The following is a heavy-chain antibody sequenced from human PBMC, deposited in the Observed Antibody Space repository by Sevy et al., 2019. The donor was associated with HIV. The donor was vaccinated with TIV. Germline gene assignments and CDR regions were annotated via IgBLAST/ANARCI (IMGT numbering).Heavy chain of an antibody. Sequence: GGCLRLSCAASGFIFSSFEMIWVRQAPGKGLEWVSSISTSGSNRYYADSVKGRVTISRDNAKKSLYLQMNSLRAEDTAIYFCAKRGGQYDLGMDVWGQGTTVTVSS. CDR3: AKRGGQYDLGMDV. CDR2: ISTSGSNR. D-gene: IGHD1-1*01. V-gene: IGHV3-48*03. CDR1: GFIFSSFE. J-gene: IGHJ6*02.